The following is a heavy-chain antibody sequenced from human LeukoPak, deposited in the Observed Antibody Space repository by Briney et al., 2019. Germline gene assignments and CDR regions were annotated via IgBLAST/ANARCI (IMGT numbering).Heavy chain of an antibody. Sequence: GGSLRLSCAASGFTVSSNYMNWVRQAPGKGLEWVSSISSSSSYIYYADSVKGRFTISRDNAKNSLYLQMNSLRAEDTAVYYCASPGSIVVVPAAIFTYYFDYWGQGTLVTVSS. J-gene: IGHJ4*02. CDR1: GFTVSSNY. V-gene: IGHV3-21*01. D-gene: IGHD2-2*02. CDR3: ASPGSIVVVPAAIFTYYFDY. CDR2: ISSSSSYI.